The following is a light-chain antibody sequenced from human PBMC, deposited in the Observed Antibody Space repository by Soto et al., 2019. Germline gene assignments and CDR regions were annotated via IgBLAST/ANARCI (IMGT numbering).Light chain of an antibody. V-gene: IGKV1-9*01. J-gene: IGKJ1*01. Sequence: QVTQSPYSLYASVGDRVTITCRASQGISSYLAWYQQKPGKAPKLLIYAASTLQSGVPSRFSGSGSGTDFTLTISSLQPEDFATYFCQKLNAYPPWTFGQGTKVDI. CDR2: AAS. CDR3: QKLNAYPPWT. CDR1: QGISSY.